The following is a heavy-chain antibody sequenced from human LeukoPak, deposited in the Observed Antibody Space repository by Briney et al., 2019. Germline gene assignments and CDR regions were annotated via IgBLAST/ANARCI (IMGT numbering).Heavy chain of an antibody. J-gene: IGHJ3*02. D-gene: IGHD3-22*01. CDR2: IIPIFGTA. V-gene: IGHV1-69*05. CDR3: ARAYYYDSSGYYWVDAFDI. Sequence: GASVKVSCKASGGTFSSYAISWVRQAPGQGLEWMGGIIPIFGTANYAQKFQGRVTITTDESTSTAYMELSSLRSEDTAVYYCARAYYYDSSGYYWVDAFDIWGQGTMVTVSS. CDR1: GGTFSSYA.